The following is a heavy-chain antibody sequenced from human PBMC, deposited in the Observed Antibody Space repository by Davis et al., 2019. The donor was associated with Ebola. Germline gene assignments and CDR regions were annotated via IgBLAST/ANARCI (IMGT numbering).Heavy chain of an antibody. Sequence: AASVKVSCKASGYTFTSYAMHWVRQAPGQRLEWMGWINAGNGNTKYSQKFQGRVTMTRNTSISTAYMELSSLRSEDTAVYYCARGDYYGSGSYYRTHYYYYGMDVWGQGTTVTVSS. J-gene: IGHJ6*02. D-gene: IGHD3-10*01. V-gene: IGHV1-3*01. CDR1: GYTFTSYA. CDR3: ARGDYYGSGSYYRTHYYYYGMDV. CDR2: INAGNGNT.